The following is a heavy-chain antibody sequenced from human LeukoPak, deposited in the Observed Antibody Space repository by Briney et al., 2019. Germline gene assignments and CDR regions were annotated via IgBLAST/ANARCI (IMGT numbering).Heavy chain of an antibody. Sequence: GGSLRLSCAASGFTFSRYWMHWVRQAPGKGLVWVSRINSDGSTTTYADSVTGRFTVSRDNAKNSLYLQMNSLRAEDTAVYYCARLGSYYTLDYWGQGTLVTVSS. CDR1: GFTFSRYW. CDR3: ARLGSYYTLDY. V-gene: IGHV3-74*01. J-gene: IGHJ4*02. CDR2: INSDGSTT. D-gene: IGHD3-10*01.